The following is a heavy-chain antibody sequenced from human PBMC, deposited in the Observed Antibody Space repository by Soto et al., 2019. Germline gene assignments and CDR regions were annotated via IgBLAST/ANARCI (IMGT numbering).Heavy chain of an antibody. D-gene: IGHD2-15*01. J-gene: IGHJ3*02. V-gene: IGHV3-49*03. CDR3: TASTYLYCSGGSCYGGDAFDI. CDR1: GFTFGDYA. Sequence: GGSLRLSCTASGFTFGDYAMSWFRQAPGKGLEWVGFIRSKAYGGTTEYAASVKGRFTISRDDSKSIAYLQMNSLKTEDTAVYYCTASTYLYCSGGSCYGGDAFDIWGQGTMVTVSS. CDR2: IRSKAYGGTT.